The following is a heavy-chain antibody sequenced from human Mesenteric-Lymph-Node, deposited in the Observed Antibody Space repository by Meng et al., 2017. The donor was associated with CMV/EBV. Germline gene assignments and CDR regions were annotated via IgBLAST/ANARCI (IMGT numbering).Heavy chain of an antibody. D-gene: IGHD1-1*01. J-gene: IGHJ5*02. CDR3: ARWDWNGWFDP. V-gene: IGHV4-39*07. Sequence: GWVRQAPGKGLEWIGTIYYGGSTYYHPSLKSRVTMSVDTSKNQFSLRLTSVNAADTAVYYCARWDWNGWFDPWGQGTLVTVSS. CDR2: IYYGGST.